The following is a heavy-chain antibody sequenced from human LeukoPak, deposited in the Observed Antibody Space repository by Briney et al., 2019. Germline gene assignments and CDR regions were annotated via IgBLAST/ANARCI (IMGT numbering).Heavy chain of an antibody. J-gene: IGHJ5*02. CDR3: ARSPPPHSSSFYWFDP. CDR2: IHISGTN. D-gene: IGHD6-13*01. Sequence: LETLSLTCAVSGGSISSHYWTWIRQPAGKGLEWIGRIHISGTNNYNPSLKSRATMSLDTSKNQASLKLSSVTAADTAMYYCARSPPPHSSSFYWFDPWGQGTLVTVSS. CDR1: GGSISSHY. V-gene: IGHV4-4*07.